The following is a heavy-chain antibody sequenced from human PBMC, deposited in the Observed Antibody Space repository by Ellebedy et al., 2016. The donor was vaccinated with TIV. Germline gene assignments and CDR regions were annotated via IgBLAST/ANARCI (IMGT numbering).Heavy chain of an antibody. Sequence: SLKISCAASGFTFENYTMHWVRQAPGKGLEWVSGISWDSATIGCADSVKGRFSMSRDNAKNSLYLQMSSLRVEDTALYYCASSGVTGLDAFDIWGQGTMVTVSS. J-gene: IGHJ3*02. D-gene: IGHD5-18*01. CDR3: ASSGVTGLDAFDI. V-gene: IGHV3-9*01. CDR2: ISWDSATI. CDR1: GFTFENYT.